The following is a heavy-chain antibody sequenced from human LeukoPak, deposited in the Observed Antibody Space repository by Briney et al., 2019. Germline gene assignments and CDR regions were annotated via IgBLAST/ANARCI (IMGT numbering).Heavy chain of an antibody. CDR2: INHSGST. CDR3: ARVGSLPAVAGTGIDY. D-gene: IGHD6-19*01. V-gene: IGHV4-34*01. Sequence: PSETLSLTCAVYGGSFSGYYWSWIRQPPGKGLEWIGEINHSGSTNYNPSLKSRVTISVDTSKNQFSLKLSSVTAADTAVYYCARVGSLPAVAGTGIDYWGQGTLVTVSS. CDR1: GGSFSGYY. J-gene: IGHJ4*02.